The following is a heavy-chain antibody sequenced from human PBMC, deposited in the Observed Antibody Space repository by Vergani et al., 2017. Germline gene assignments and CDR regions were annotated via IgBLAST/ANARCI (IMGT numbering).Heavy chain of an antibody. CDR1: GGSISSGGYY. CDR3: ARDPWGEGDWFDP. Sequence: QVQLQESGPGLVKPSQTLSLTCTVSGGSISSGGYYWSWIRQHPGKGLEWIGYIYYSGSTYHNPSLKSRVTISLDTSKNQFSLKLSSVTAADTAVDYCARDPWGEGDWFDPWGQGTLVTVSS. D-gene: IGHD3-16*01. J-gene: IGHJ5*02. V-gene: IGHV4-31*03. CDR2: IYYSGST.